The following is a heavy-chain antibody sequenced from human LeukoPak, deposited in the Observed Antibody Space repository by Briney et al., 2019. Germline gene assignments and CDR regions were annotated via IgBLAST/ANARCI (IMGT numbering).Heavy chain of an antibody. Sequence: GGSLRLSCTVSGFTVSSNSMSWVRQAPGKGLEWVSFIFSSTHYSDSVKGRFTISRDNSKNTLYLQMNCLRAEDTAGYYCARRAGAYSHPYDYWGQGTLVTVSS. CDR3: ARRAGAYSHPYDY. J-gene: IGHJ4*01. D-gene: IGHD4/OR15-4a*01. V-gene: IGHV3-53*01. CDR1: GFTVSSNS. CDR2: IFSST.